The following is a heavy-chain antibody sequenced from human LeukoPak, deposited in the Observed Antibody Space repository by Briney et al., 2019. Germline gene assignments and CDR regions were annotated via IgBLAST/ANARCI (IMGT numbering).Heavy chain of an antibody. J-gene: IGHJ4*02. CDR1: GFTFSSYW. CDR2: IKQDGSDK. CDR3: ARDLGSRSGWWPLDY. Sequence: GGSLRLSCAASGFTFSSYWMSWVRQAPGKGREWVANIKQDGSDKYYVYSVNGRFTISRDNAKTSLYLQMNSLRAEDTAVYYCARDLGSRSGWWPLDYWGQGTLVTVSS. D-gene: IGHD6-19*01. V-gene: IGHV3-7*01.